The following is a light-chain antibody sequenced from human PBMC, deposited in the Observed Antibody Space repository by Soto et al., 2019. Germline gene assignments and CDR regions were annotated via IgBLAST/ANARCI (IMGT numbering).Light chain of an antibody. V-gene: IGKV3-20*01. J-gene: IGKJ1*01. Sequence: EIVLTQSPGTLSLSPGDRATLSCRASQTLRSGYLAWYQHKPGQAPRLLIYDVSGRTTGIPDRFSGSGSGTDFTLTISRLEPEDFAVYYCHQYGSSPRAFGQGTKVDIK. CDR2: DVS. CDR1: QTLRSGY. CDR3: HQYGSSPRA.